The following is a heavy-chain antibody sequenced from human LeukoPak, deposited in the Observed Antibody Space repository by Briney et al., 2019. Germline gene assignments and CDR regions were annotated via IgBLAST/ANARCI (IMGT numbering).Heavy chain of an antibody. CDR1: RGSIISYF. CDR2: IHSSGST. CDR3: AGAPPLITLVRGARSLKFKLFDS. D-gene: IGHD3-10*01. J-gene: IGHJ4*02. Sequence: SETLSLTCTVSRGSIISYFWSWIRQPPGKGLEWLGYIHSSGSTTYNPFLKSRVTISVDTSKNQFSLKLSSVTAADTAVYYCAGAPPLITLVRGARSLKFKLFDSWGQGTLVTVSS. V-gene: IGHV4-59*01.